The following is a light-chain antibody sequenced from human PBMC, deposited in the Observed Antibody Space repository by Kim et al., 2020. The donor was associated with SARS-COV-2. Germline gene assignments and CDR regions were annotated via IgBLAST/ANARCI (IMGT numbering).Light chain of an antibody. Sequence: ALGQEVRITCKGESLRFYYAYGYQQKHGPAPLLVIYGKNNRPSGIPDRFSGSSSGNTASLTSTGSQAEDEADYYCNSRDSSGNHWVFGGGTQLTVL. V-gene: IGLV3-19*01. CDR3: NSRDSSGNHWV. J-gene: IGLJ3*02. CDR2: GKN. CDR1: SLRFYY.